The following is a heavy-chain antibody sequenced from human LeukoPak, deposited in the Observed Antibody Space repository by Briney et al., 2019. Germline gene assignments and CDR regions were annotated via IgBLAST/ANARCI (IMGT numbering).Heavy chain of an antibody. CDR2: ISSSSSTI. Sequence: PGGSLRLSCAAPGFTFSSYSMNWVRQAPGKGLEWVSYISSSSSTIYYADSVKGRFTISRDNAKNSLYLQMNSLRAEDTAVYYCARDLMETSPWTTEGFDPWGQGTLVTVSS. CDR3: ARDLMETSPWTTEGFDP. CDR1: GFTFSSYS. D-gene: IGHD3/OR15-3a*01. J-gene: IGHJ5*02. V-gene: IGHV3-48*01.